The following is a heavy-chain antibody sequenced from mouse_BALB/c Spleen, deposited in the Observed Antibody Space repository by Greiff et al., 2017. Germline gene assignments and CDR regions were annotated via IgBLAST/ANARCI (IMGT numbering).Heavy chain of an antibody. V-gene: IGHV1S56*01. CDR2: IYPGNVNT. J-gene: IGHJ4*01. CDR3: ARGGYGYFPMDY. CDR1: GYTFTSYY. D-gene: IGHD2-2*01. Sequence: QVQLKESGPELVKPGASVRISCKASGYTFTSYYIHWVKQRPGQGLEWIGWIYPGNVNTKYNEKFKGKATLTADKSSSTAYMQLSSLTSEDSAVYFCARGGYGYFPMDYWGQGTSVTVSS.